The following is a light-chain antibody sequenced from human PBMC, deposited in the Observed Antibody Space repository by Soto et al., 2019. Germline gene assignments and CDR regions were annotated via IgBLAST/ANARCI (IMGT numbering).Light chain of an antibody. Sequence: QSALTEPVSVPGSPGQPITLSCTGTSRDIGSYNLVSWYQQHPGKAPKLMIYEVTKRPSGVSNRFSGSKSGNTSSLTISGLQAEDEADYYCCSFAGGRTYVFGTGTKVTVL. CDR2: EVT. J-gene: IGLJ1*01. CDR1: SRDIGSYNL. CDR3: CSFAGGRTYV. V-gene: IGLV2-23*02.